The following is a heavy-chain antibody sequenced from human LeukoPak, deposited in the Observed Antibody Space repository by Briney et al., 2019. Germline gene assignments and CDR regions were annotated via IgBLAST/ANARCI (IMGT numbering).Heavy chain of an antibody. CDR2: ISYDGSNK. V-gene: IGHV3-30*18. CDR3: AKDGDWTDAFDI. D-gene: IGHD3/OR15-3a*01. J-gene: IGHJ3*02. CDR1: GFTFSSYG. Sequence: GRSLRLSCAASGFTFSSYGMHWVRQAPGKGLEWVAVISYDGSNKYYADSVKGRFTISRDKSKNTLYLQMNSLRAEDTAVYYCAKDGDWTDAFDIWGQGTMVTVSS.